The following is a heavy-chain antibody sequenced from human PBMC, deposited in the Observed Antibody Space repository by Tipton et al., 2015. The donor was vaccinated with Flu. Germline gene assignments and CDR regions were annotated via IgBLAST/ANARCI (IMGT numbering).Heavy chain of an antibody. Sequence: TLSLTCTVSGGSISSSRYYWGWICQPPGKGLEWIGSIYYSGSTYYNPSLKSRVTISVDTSKNQFSLKLSSVTAADTAVYYCSTYCYGSGSHLSADYYYYGMDVWGQGTTVTVSS. CDR1: GGSISSSRYY. V-gene: IGHV4-39*07. J-gene: IGHJ6*02. CDR2: IYYSGST. D-gene: IGHD3-10*01. CDR3: STYCYGSGSHLSADYYYYGMDV.